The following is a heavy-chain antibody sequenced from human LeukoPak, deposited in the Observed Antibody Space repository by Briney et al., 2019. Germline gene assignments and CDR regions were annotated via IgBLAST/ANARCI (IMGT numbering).Heavy chain of an antibody. V-gene: IGHV4-39*01. CDR3: ARWVYYDSSGYSGYYFDY. CDR1: GGSISSSSYY. J-gene: IGHJ4*02. D-gene: IGHD3-22*01. Sequence: SETLSLTCTVSGGSISSSSYYWGWIRQPPGKGLEWIGSIYYSGSTYYNPSLKSRVTISVDTSKNQFSLKLSSVTAADTAVYYCARWVYYDSSGYSGYYFDYWGQGTLVTVSS. CDR2: IYYSGST.